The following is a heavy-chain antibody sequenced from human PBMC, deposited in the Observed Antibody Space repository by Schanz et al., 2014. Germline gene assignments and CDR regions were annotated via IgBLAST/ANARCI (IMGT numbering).Heavy chain of an antibody. V-gene: IGHV3-74*01. D-gene: IGHD4-17*01. CDR2: INSVGSNT. CDR3: ARKMKLGVYGGKGHDSLDI. J-gene: IGHJ3*02. CDR1: GFTFSSHW. Sequence: EVQLVQSGGGLVQPGGSLRLSCAASGFTFSSHWMHWVRQDPGKGLVWVARINSVGSNTDYADSVTGRFTISRDNAKNTLYLQMNTLRAEDTAVYYCARKMKLGVYGGKGHDSLDIWGQGTMVNVS.